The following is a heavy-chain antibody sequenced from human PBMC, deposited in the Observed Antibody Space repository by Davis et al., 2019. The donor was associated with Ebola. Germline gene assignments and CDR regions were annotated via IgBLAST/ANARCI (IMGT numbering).Heavy chain of an antibody. Sequence: SETLSLTCTVSGGSMSSYYWSWFRQTPGKGLEWIGYVSSSGSTNYNSSLESRVTISVDTSKNQFSLKLSSVTAADTAVYYCARLDFDPWGQGTLVTVSS. CDR3: ARLDFDP. J-gene: IGHJ5*02. D-gene: IGHD2-2*03. CDR1: GGSMSSYY. CDR2: VSSSGST. V-gene: IGHV4-59*08.